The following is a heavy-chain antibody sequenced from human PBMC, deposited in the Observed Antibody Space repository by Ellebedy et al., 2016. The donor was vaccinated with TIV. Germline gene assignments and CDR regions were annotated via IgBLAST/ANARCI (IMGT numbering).Heavy chain of an antibody. V-gene: IGHV4-4*02. CDR2: MFHTGRT. D-gene: IGHD3-9*01. CDR3: ARILTGYYNQYYDGMGV. Sequence: SQTLSLTXAVSGGSINSSHWSSCVRHPPGNGLEWIGDMFHTGRTNYNPSLKSRVTISVEKSKNQFSVLLSSVTAADTAIYYCARILTGYYNQYYDGMGVWGQGTTVTVSS. CDR1: GGSINSSHW. J-gene: IGHJ6*02.